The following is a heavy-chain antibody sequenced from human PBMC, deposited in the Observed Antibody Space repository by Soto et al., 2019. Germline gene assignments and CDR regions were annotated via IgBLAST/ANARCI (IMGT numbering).Heavy chain of an antibody. V-gene: IGHV3-30-3*01. CDR3: ARGEYSGYDLIDY. J-gene: IGHJ4*02. CDR1: GFTFSSYA. Sequence: GGSLRLSCAASGFTFSSYAMHWVRQAPGKGLEWVAVISYDGSNKYYADSVKGRFTISRDNSKNTLYLQMNSLRAEDTAVYYCARGEYSGYDLIDYWGQGTLVTVSS. CDR2: ISYDGSNK. D-gene: IGHD5-12*01.